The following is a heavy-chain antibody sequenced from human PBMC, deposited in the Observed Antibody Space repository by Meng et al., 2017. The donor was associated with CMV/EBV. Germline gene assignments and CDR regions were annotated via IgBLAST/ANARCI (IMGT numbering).Heavy chain of an antibody. V-gene: IGHV1-69*05. CDR1: GGTFSSYA. J-gene: IGHJ4*02. D-gene: IGHD6-19*01. Sequence: QVQLVQSGAEVKKPGSSVKVSCKASGGTFSSYAISWVRQAPGQGLEWMGGIIPIFGTANYAQKFQGRVTMSRDTSISTAYMELSRLRSDDTAVYYCVTSGAVPYWGQGTLVTVSS. CDR3: VTSGAVPY. CDR2: IIPIFGTA.